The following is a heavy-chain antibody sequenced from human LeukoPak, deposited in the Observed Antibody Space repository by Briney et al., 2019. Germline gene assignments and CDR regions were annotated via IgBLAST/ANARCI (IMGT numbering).Heavy chain of an antibody. CDR1: GGSISSYY. CDR3: ARLGIAAAGFDY. Sequence: SETLSLTCTVSGGSISSYYWSWIRQPPGKGLEWIGYIYYSGSTTYNPSLKSRVTISVDTSKNQFSLKLSSVTAADTAVYYCARLGIAAAGFDYWGQGTLVTVSS. V-gene: IGHV4-59*01. D-gene: IGHD6-13*01. CDR2: IYYSGST. J-gene: IGHJ4*02.